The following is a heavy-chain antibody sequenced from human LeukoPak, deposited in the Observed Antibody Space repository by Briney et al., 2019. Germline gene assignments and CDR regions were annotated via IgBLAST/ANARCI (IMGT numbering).Heavy chain of an antibody. CDR2: IYYSGST. Sequence: PSETLSLTCTVSGGSISRYYWSWIRQPPRKGLEWIGYIYYSGSTNYNPSLKSRVTISVDTSKNQFSLKLSSVTAADTAVYYCARVGDFWSGYLPYFDYWGQGTLVTVSS. CDR3: ARVGDFWSGYLPYFDY. CDR1: GGSISRYY. D-gene: IGHD3-3*01. V-gene: IGHV4-59*01. J-gene: IGHJ4*02.